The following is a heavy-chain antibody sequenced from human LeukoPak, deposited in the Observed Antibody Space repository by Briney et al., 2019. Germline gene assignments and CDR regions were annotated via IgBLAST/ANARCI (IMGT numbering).Heavy chain of an antibody. D-gene: IGHD2-2*01. Sequence: PGGSLGLSCAASGFTFSSYAMSWVRQAPGKGLEWVSAISGSGGSTYYADSVKGRFTISRDNSKNTLYLQMNSLRVEDTAVYYCAKGRYQLLSPFDYWGQGTLVTVSS. CDR2: ISGSGGST. V-gene: IGHV3-23*01. CDR3: AKGRYQLLSPFDY. CDR1: GFTFSSYA. J-gene: IGHJ4*02.